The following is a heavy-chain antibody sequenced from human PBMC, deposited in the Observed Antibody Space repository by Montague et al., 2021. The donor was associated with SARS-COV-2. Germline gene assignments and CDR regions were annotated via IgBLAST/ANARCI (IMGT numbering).Heavy chain of an antibody. D-gene: IGHD3-9*01. CDR1: GFTFSSYE. Sequence: SLRLSCAASGFTFSSYEMNWVRQAPGKGLEWVSHISSSGSTIYYADSVKGRFTISRDNAKNSLYLQMNSLRAEDTAVYYCARSRATICWASFFDYGGQGTLVTVSS. V-gene: IGHV3-48*03. CDR3: ARSRATICWASFFDY. CDR2: ISSSGSTI. J-gene: IGHJ4*02.